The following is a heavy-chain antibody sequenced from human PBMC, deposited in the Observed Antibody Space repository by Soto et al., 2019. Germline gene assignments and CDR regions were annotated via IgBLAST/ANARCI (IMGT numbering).Heavy chain of an antibody. CDR3: AKDHGSSSWGSAEYFQH. Sequence: GGSLRLSCAASGFTFSSYAMSWVCQAPGKGLEWVSAISGSGGSTYYADSVKGRFTISRDNSKNTLYLQMNSLRAEDTAVYYCAKDHGSSSWGSAEYFQHWGQGTLVTVSS. CDR1: GFTFSSYA. CDR2: ISGSGGST. V-gene: IGHV3-23*01. D-gene: IGHD6-13*01. J-gene: IGHJ1*01.